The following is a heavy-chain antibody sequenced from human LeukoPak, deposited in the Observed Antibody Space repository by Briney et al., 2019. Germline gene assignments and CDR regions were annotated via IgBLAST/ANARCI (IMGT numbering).Heavy chain of an antibody. CDR3: SGPTHRYSRD. V-gene: IGHV4-4*09. Sequence: SETLSLICNASGVSFCCGNCSRIRQSPGKGLEWIGFIQDSGITDYNPSLKSRLLISVDISKNQFSLNLRSVTAADTAVYYCSGPTHRYSRDWGQGILVTISS. J-gene: IGHJ1*01. CDR2: IQDSGIT. CDR1: GVSFCCGN. D-gene: IGHD2-15*01.